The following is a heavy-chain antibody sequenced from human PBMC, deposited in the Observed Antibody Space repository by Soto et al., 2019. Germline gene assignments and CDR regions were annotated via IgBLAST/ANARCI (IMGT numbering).Heavy chain of an antibody. J-gene: IGHJ4*02. D-gene: IGHD1-26*01. CDR2: ISYDGSIK. CDR3: AREWSTSRDLDY. V-gene: IGHV3-30-3*01. Sequence: QVQLVESGGGVVQPGRSLRLSCAASGFTFSSHSIQWVRQAPGKGLEWVAVISYDGSIKYYADSVKGRFTISRDNSKNTAYLQLNSLTAEDTAVFYCAREWSTSRDLDYWGQGTLVIVFS. CDR1: GFTFSSHS.